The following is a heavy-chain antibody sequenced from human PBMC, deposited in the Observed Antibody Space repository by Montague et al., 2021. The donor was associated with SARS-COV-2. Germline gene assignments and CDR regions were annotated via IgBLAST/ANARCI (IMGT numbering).Heavy chain of an antibody. CDR3: ARRTYDILTGYDYGMDV. D-gene: IGHD3-9*01. Sequence: PALVKPTQTLTLTCTFSGFSLSTSGMCVSWIRRPPGKALEWLARIDLDDDQYYSTSLKTRLTISKDTSKNQVVLTMTNMDPVDTATYYCARRTYDILTGYDYGMDVWGQRTTVTVSS. CDR1: GFSLSTSGMC. CDR2: IDLDDDQ. V-gene: IGHV2-70*11. J-gene: IGHJ6*02.